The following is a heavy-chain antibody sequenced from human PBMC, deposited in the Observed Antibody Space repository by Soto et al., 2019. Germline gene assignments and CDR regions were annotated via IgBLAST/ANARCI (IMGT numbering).Heavy chain of an antibody. J-gene: IGHJ3*01. CDR2: IHPSGQPI. CDR1: GFTFSTSE. V-gene: IGHV3-48*03. CDR3: ARRARR. Sequence: EVQLVESGGGLIQPGGYLRLSCAASGFTFSTSEMYWVRQAPGKGLEWVSYIHPSGQPIFYADSVKGRFTISRDNAKNSLYRQMSSLRAEDSAVYYCARRARRWGQGTMVTVSS.